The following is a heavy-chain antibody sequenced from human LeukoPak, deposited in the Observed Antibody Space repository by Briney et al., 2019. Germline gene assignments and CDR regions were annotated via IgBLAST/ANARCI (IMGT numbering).Heavy chain of an antibody. J-gene: IGHJ4*02. CDR1: GFTFSSYW. V-gene: IGHV3-23*01. CDR3: AKDPPGQLWLFDY. CDR2: ITNSGGTT. Sequence: GGSLRLSCAASGFTFSSYWMHWVRQAPGKGLVWVSAITNSGGTTYYADSVKGRFTISRDNSKNTLYLQMNSLRAEDTAVYYCAKDPPGQLWLFDYWGQGTLVTVSS. D-gene: IGHD3-16*01.